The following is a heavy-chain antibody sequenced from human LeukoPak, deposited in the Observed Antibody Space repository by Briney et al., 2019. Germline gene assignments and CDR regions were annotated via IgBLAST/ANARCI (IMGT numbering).Heavy chain of an antibody. CDR1: GGTFSSYA. D-gene: IGHD4-17*01. V-gene: IGHV1-69*01. CDR2: IIPIFGTA. Sequence: SVKVSCKASGGTFSSYAISWVRQAPGQGLEWMGGIIPIFGTANYAQKFQGRVTIAADESTSTAYMELSSLRSEDTAVYYCASGWDTVTTFGVYWGQGTLVTVSS. J-gene: IGHJ4*02. CDR3: ASGWDTVTTFGVY.